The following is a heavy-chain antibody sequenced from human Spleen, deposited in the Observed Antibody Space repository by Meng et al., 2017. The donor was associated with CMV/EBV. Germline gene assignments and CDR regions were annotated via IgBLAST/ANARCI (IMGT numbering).Heavy chain of an antibody. V-gene: IGHV3-21*01. CDR1: GFTFNGYN. CDR3: AKEGY. J-gene: IGHJ4*02. Sequence: GSLRLSCAASGFTFNGYNMNWVRQAPGKGLEWVASISTSSTYIFYTDSVKGRFTISRDNSKNTLYLQMNSLRAEDTAVYYCAKEGYWGQGTLVTVSS. CDR2: ISTSSTYI.